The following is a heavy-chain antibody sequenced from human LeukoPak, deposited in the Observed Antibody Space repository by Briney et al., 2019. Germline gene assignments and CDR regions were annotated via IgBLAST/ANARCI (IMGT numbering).Heavy chain of an antibody. CDR3: ARSYDYGDYGAFDI. CDR2: INHSGST. J-gene: IGHJ3*02. CDR1: GGSFSSYY. V-gene: IGHV4-34*01. D-gene: IGHD4-17*01. Sequence: SETLSLTCAVYGGSFSSYYWSWIRQPPGKGLEWIGEINHSGSTNYNPSLKSRVTISLDKSKNRFSLNLSSVTAADTAVYYCARSYDYGDYGAFDIWGQGTMVTVSS.